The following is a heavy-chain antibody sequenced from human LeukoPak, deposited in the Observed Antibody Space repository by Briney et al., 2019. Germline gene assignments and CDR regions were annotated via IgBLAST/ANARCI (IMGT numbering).Heavy chain of an antibody. CDR3: AREERTFDP. V-gene: IGHV3-7*01. CDR1: GFTFDDYG. CDR2: IGPDGSGT. Sequence: GGSLRLSCAASGFTFDDYGMNWIRQAPGKGLEWVANIGPDGSGTFYVDSVKGRFTISRDNAKKSLYLQLNSLRAEDTAVYFCAREERTFDPWGQGTLVTVSS. J-gene: IGHJ5*02.